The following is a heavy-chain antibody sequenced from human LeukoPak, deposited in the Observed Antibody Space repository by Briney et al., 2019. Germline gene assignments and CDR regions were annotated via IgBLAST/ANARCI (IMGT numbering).Heavy chain of an antibody. D-gene: IGHD3-9*01. Sequence: GGSLRLSCAASGFTVSSNYMSWVRQAPGKGLEWVSVIYSGGSTHYADSVKGRFTISRDNSKNTLYLQMNSLRAEDTAVYYCAHATDDILTGYYFDYWGQGTLVTVSS. CDR2: IYSGGST. V-gene: IGHV3-53*01. CDR3: AHATDDILTGYYFDY. CDR1: GFTVSSNY. J-gene: IGHJ4*02.